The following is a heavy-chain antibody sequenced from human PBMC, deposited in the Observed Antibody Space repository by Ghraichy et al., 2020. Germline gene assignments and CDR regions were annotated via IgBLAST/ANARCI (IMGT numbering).Heavy chain of an antibody. J-gene: IGHJ5*02. CDR3: ARNSPWFDP. V-gene: IGHV4-34*01. CDR2: IKHSGST. D-gene: IGHD4-23*01. Sequence: SETLSLTCAVSGGSFSGYYWSWIRQPPGKGLEWIGEIKHSGSTNYNPSLKSRVTISVDPSKNQFSLKLSSVTAADTAVYYCARNSPWFDPWGQGTLVTVSS. CDR1: GGSFSGYY.